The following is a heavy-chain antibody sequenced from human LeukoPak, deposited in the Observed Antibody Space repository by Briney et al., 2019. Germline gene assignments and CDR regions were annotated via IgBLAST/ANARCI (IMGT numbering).Heavy chain of an antibody. CDR2: ISGSVGTT. CDR3: AKDWKSYYDSSYFDY. V-gene: IGHV3-23*01. D-gene: IGHD3-22*01. J-gene: IGHJ4*02. CDR1: GFTFNTYA. Sequence: PGGSLRLSSAPPGFTFNTYAMSSVRQAPGKRLEWVSAISGSVGTTYYAGSLKGRFTISRDNSKNTLYLQMNRLRVDDTAVYLCAKDWKSYYDSSYFDYWGQGTLVTVSS.